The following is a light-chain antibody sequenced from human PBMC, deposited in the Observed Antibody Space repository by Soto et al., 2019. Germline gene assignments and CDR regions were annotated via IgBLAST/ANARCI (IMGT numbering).Light chain of an antibody. CDR3: QCYSSYPWT. Sequence: DIQMTQSPSTLSASVGDRVTITCRASQSISGWLAWYQQKPGKAPRLLIYDASTLQSGVPSRFSGSGSGTEFSLTISSLQPDDFGTYYCQCYSSYPWTFGQGTKVDI. CDR1: QSISGW. V-gene: IGKV1-5*01. J-gene: IGKJ1*01. CDR2: DAS.